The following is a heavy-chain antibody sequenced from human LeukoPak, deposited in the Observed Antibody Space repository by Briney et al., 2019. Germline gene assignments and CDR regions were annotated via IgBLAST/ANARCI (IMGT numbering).Heavy chain of an antibody. CDR3: ARDRGCCATTCYTGGDWFDP. D-gene: IGHD2-2*02. CDR2: INPNSGAT. CDR1: GYTFTGYY. Sequence: ASVKVSCKASGYTFTGYYIHWVRQAPGQGLEWMGWINPNSGATNYAQKFLGRVTMTRDTSISTAYVELSRLRFDDTAVYFCARDRGCCATTCYTGGDWFDPWGQGTLVTVSS. V-gene: IGHV1-2*02. J-gene: IGHJ5*02.